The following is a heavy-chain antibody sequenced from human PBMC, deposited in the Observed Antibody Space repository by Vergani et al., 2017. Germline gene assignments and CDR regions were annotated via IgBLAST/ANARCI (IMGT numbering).Heavy chain of an antibody. D-gene: IGHD2-15*01. J-gene: IGHJ4*02. CDR2: IYYSGST. CDR3: AREFGYCSGGSCHQPFDY. Sequence: QVQLQESGPGLVKPSETLSLTCTVSGGSISSYYWSWIRQPPGKGLEWIGYIYYSGSTYYNPSLKSRVTISVDTSKNQFSLKLSSVTAADTAVYYCAREFGYCSGGSCHQPFDYWGQGTLVTVSS. V-gene: IGHV4-59*12. CDR1: GGSISSYY.